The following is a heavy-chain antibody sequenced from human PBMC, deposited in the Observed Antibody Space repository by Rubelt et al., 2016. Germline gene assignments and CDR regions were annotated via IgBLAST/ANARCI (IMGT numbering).Heavy chain of an antibody. CDR3: ARDCRRDGYNYDRPIDY. Sequence: QVQLQQWGAGLLKPSETLSLTCAVYGGSFSGYYWSWIRQSPGKGLEWIGEINDSGSTNYNPSLKSRVTISVDTSKNQFSLEMRSVTAEDTAVYYCARDCRRDGYNYDRPIDYWGQGTLVTVSS. CDR1: GGSFSGYY. J-gene: IGHJ4*02. V-gene: IGHV4-34*02. CDR2: INDSGST. D-gene: IGHD5-24*01.